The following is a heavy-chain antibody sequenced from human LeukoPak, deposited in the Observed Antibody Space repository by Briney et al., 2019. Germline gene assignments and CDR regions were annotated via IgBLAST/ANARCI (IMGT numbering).Heavy chain of an antibody. CDR3: AKNGDRGAYCTGGTCYPYFYYYMDV. CDR1: GFTLSRSW. V-gene: IGHV3-7*01. J-gene: IGHJ6*03. D-gene: IGHD2-15*01. CDR2: IKQDGSEI. Sequence: GGSLRLSCVASGFTLSRSWMTCGRQAPGKGLEWVANIKQDGSEIYYLDSVKGRFTISRDNAKNSLYLQINNLRAEDTAVYYCAKNGDRGAYCTGGTCYPYFYYYMDVWGKGTTVTI.